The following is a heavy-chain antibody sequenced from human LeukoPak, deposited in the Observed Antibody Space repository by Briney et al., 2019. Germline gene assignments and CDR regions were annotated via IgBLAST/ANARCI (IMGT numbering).Heavy chain of an antibody. V-gene: IGHV1-2*02. Sequence: APVKVSCKAPGYTFTGYYMHWVRQAPGQGLEWMGWINPNSGGTNYAQKFQGRVTMTRDTSISTAYMELSRLRSGDTAVYYCARDLENYYDSSGYGGPFDYWGQGTLVTVSS. J-gene: IGHJ4*02. CDR3: ARDLENYYDSSGYGGPFDY. D-gene: IGHD3-22*01. CDR1: GYTFTGYY. CDR2: INPNSGGT.